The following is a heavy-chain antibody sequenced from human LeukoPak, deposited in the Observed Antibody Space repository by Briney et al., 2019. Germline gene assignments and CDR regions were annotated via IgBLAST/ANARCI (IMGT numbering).Heavy chain of an antibody. CDR2: IWYDGSNK. V-gene: IGHV3-33*06. CDR3: AKDYYDSSGYDAFDI. Sequence: GGSLRLSCAASGFIFSDYYMSWIRQAPGKGLEWVAVIWYDGSNKYYADSVKGRFTISRDNSKNTLYLQMNSLRAEDTAVYYCAKDYYDSSGYDAFDIWGQGTMVTVSS. J-gene: IGHJ3*02. D-gene: IGHD3-22*01. CDR1: GFIFSDYY.